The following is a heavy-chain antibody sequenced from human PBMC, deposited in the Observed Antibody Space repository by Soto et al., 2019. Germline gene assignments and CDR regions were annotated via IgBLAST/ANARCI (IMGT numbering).Heavy chain of an antibody. CDR2: IYYSGNT. D-gene: IGHD2-2*01. V-gene: IGHV4-30-4*01. J-gene: IGHJ4*02. Sequence: SETLSLTCTVSGGSISIGGSYWGCIRQPPGKGLEWTGYIYYSGNTYFNPSLKSRVTLSVDTSKNQFSLNLSSVTAADTAVYYCVRYCSTTKCPFDYWGQGTLVTVSS. CDR1: GGSISIGGSY. CDR3: VRYCSTTKCPFDY.